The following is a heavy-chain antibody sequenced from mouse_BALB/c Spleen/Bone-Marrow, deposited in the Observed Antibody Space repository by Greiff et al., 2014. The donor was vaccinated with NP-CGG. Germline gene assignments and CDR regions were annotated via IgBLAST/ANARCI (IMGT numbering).Heavy chain of an antibody. J-gene: IGHJ3*01. CDR3: AGEGGTGFAS. D-gene: IGHD4-1*01. V-gene: IGHV2-9*02. CDR1: GFSLTNYG. CDR2: IWAGGST. Sequence: QVQLQQSGPGLVAPSQSLSITCTVSGFSLTNYGVHWVRQPPGKGLEWLGVIWAGGSTNYNSDLMSRLSISKDNTKSQVFLQMNSLQTDDAAMYYCAGEGGTGFASGGQGTLVTVS.